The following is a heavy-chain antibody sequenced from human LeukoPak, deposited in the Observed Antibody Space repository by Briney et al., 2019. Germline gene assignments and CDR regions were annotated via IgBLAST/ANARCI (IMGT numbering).Heavy chain of an antibody. D-gene: IGHD5-24*01. V-gene: IGHV4-59*01. CDR3: ARGGGIGYNFY. Sequence: SVTLPLTCTVSGASISNFYWSWIRQPPGKRLEWIGYRYSSGSANYNPSLGSRVTISIDASKNQISLRLSSVTAADTAVYYCARGGGIGYNFYWGRGTLVTVSS. CDR2: RYSSGSA. J-gene: IGHJ4*02. CDR1: GASISNFY.